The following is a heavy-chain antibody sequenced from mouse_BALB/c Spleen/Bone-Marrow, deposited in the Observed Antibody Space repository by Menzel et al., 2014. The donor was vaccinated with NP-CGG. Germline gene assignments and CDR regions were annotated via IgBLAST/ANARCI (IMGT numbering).Heavy chain of an antibody. CDR2: IHYSGGT. CDR1: GYSITSGYS. D-gene: IGHD1-2*01. J-gene: IGHJ4*01. Sequence: EVKVVESGPALVKPSQSLSLTCTVTGYSITSGYSWHWIRQFPGNTLEWMGYIHYSGGTNYNPSLKSRISIARDTSKNQFFLQLNSVTTEDTATYYCARWNGYYAMDYWGQGTSVTVSS. CDR3: ARWNGYYAMDY. V-gene: IGHV3-1*02.